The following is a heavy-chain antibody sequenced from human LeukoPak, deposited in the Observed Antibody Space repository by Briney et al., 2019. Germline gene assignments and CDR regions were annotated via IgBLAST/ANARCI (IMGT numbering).Heavy chain of an antibody. CDR3: ARDLFGYDSSGYYGPFDY. D-gene: IGHD3-22*01. CDR1: GFTFSSYA. V-gene: IGHV3-30-3*01. J-gene: IGHJ4*02. Sequence: PGGSLRLSCAASGFTFSSYAMPWVRQAPGKGLEWVAVISYDGSNKYYADSVKGRFTISRDNSKNTLYLQMNSLRAEDTAVYYCARDLFGYDSSGYYGPFDYWGQGTLVTVSS. CDR2: ISYDGSNK.